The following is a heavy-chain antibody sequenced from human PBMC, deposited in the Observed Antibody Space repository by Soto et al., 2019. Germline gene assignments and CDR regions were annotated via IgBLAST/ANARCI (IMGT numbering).Heavy chain of an antibody. D-gene: IGHD1-1*01. CDR1: CGSISSGTSY. V-gene: IGHV4-39*01. CDR3: AIVRPTNNWYSFDV. CDR2: MYYTGTT. J-gene: IGHJ1*01. Sequence: SETLSLTCTFSCGSISSGTSYWGWIRQSPGKGLEWIGSMYYTGTTDYNSSLKSRATISVDMSKNQFSLKLSSVTAADTAVYFCAIVRPTNNWYSFDVWGQGSLVTVSS.